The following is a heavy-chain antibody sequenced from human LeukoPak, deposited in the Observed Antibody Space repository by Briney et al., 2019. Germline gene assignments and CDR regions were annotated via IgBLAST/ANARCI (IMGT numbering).Heavy chain of an antibody. CDR2: IYYSGST. D-gene: IGHD4-17*01. CDR1: GGSIRHYY. Sequence: SETLSLTCTVSGGSIRHYYWSWIRQHPGKGLEWIGYIYYSGSTYYNPSLKSRVTISVDTSKNQFSLKLSSVTAADTAVYYCARNGWLMTTVTTGLSVGIWGQGTMVTVSS. V-gene: IGHV4-59*06. J-gene: IGHJ3*02. CDR3: ARNGWLMTTVTTGLSVGI.